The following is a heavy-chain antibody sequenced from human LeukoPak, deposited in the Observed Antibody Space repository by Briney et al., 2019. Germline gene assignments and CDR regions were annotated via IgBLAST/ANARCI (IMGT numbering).Heavy chain of an antibody. CDR1: GFTVSSNY. V-gene: IGHV3-53*01. J-gene: IGHJ4*02. CDR2: IYSGGST. D-gene: IGHD5-18*01. Sequence: PGGSLILSCAASGFTVSSNYMSWVRQAPGKGLEWVSVIYSGGSTYYADSVKGRFTISRDNSKNTLYLQMNSLRAEDTAVYYCAIGWGYSYGYPADYWGQGTLVTVSS. CDR3: AIGWGYSYGYPADY.